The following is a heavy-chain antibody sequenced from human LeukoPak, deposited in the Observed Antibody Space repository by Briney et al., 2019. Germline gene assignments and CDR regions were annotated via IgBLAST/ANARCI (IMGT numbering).Heavy chain of an antibody. D-gene: IGHD2-2*01. Sequence: GGSLRLSCAASGFTFDDYAMHWVRQAPGKGLEWVSGISWNSGSIGYADSVEGRFTISRDNAKNSLYLQMNSLRAEDTALYYCAKDGINCSSTSCYYYYYMDVWGKGTTVTVSS. V-gene: IGHV3-9*01. CDR3: AKDGINCSSTSCYYYYYMDV. CDR2: ISWNSGSI. CDR1: GFTFDDYA. J-gene: IGHJ6*03.